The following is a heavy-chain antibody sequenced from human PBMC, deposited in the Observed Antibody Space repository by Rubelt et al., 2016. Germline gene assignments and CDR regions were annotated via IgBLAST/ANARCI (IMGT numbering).Heavy chain of an antibody. CDR2: ISDSGST. Sequence: PPGKGLEWIGCISDSGSTNYNPSLKSRITISVDMSKKQFSLRLSSVTAADTAVYFCARRGGGAYYWGQGTLVTVSS. CDR3: ARRGGGAYY. V-gene: IGHV4-61*07. J-gene: IGHJ4*02. D-gene: IGHD2-15*01.